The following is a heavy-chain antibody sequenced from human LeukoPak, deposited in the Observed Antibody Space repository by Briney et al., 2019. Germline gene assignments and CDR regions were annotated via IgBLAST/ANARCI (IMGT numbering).Heavy chain of an antibody. Sequence: PGGSLRLSCAASGFTFSSYWMSWVRQAPGKGLEWVANMKQDGSEKYYVDSVKGRFTISRDNAKNSLYLQMNSLRAEDTAVYYCAKEGGDWGEGYFDYWGQGTLVTVSS. J-gene: IGHJ4*02. CDR2: MKQDGSEK. CDR1: GFTFSSYW. V-gene: IGHV3-7*03. D-gene: IGHD7-27*01. CDR3: AKEGGDWGEGYFDY.